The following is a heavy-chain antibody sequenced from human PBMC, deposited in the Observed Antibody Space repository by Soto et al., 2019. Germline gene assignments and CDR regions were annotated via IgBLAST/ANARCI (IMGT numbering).Heavy chain of an antibody. CDR3: ARVRRIQLPDDI. V-gene: IGHV3-74*01. J-gene: IGHJ3*02. Sequence: EVQLVESGGGLVQPGGSLRLSCAASGFTFSSYWMHWVRQAPGKGLVWVSRINSDGSSTSYADSVKGRFTISRDNAKNTLYLQMNSLRAEDTAVYYWARVRRIQLPDDIWGQGTMVTVSS. CDR2: INSDGSST. CDR1: GFTFSSYW. D-gene: IGHD5-18*01.